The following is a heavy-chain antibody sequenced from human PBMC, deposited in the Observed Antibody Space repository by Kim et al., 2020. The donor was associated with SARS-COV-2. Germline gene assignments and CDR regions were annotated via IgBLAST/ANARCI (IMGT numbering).Heavy chain of an antibody. V-gene: IGHV3-64D*06. CDR3: VKGSGPPNYYDSSGYDY. J-gene: IGHJ4*02. CDR2: ISSNVGST. CDR1: GFTFSSYA. D-gene: IGHD3-22*01. Sequence: GGSLRLSCSASGFTFSSYAMHWVRQAPGKGLEYVSVISSNVGSTYYADSVKGRFTISRDNSKNTLYLQMSSLRAEDTAVYYCVKGSGPPNYYDSSGYDYWGQGTLVTVSS.